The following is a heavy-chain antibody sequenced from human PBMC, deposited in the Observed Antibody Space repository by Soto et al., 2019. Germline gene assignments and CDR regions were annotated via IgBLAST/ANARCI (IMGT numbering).Heavy chain of an antibody. D-gene: IGHD1-26*01. CDR3: AADRLVRAFENWFDP. CDR2: INQDGSER. CDR1: GFTFNYYC. J-gene: IGHJ5*02. V-gene: IGHV3-7*05. Sequence: GGSLRLSCAASGFTFNYYCMSWVRQAPGKGPEWVANINQDGSERYYVDSVRGRFTISRDNAKNSLYLQMNSLRAEDTAVYYCAADRLVRAFENWFDPWGQGTLVTVSS.